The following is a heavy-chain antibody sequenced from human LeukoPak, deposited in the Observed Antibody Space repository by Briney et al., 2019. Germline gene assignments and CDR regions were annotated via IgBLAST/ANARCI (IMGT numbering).Heavy chain of an antibody. J-gene: IGHJ4*02. CDR1: GYRFTNYW. D-gene: IGHD2-15*01. V-gene: IGHV5-51*01. CDR3: ARGYCSGGSCYAFDY. Sequence: GESLKISCKGSGYRFTNYWIGWVRQMPGKGLEWMGIIYPGDSDTRYSPSFQGQVIISADKSISTAYLQWSGLKASDTAMYYCARGYCSGGSCYAFDYWGQGTLVTVSS. CDR2: IYPGDSDT.